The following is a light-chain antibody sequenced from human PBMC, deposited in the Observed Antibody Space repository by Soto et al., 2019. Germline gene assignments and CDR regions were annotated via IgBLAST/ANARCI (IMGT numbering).Light chain of an antibody. CDR1: SSDVGGSNF. J-gene: IGLJ1*01. CDR2: GVA. Sequence: QSALTQPASVSDSPGQSITISCTGTSSDVGGSNFVSWYQQHPGKPPKLIIYGVANRPSGFSNRFSGSKSGSTASLIISRLQTEDEADYYCVSYTSSTTYVFGTGTKLTVL. V-gene: IGLV2-14*03. CDR3: VSYTSSTTYV.